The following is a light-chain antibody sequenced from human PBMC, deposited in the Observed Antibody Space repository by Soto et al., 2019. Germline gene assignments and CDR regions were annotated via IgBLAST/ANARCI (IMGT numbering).Light chain of an antibody. CDR1: QGISSY. Sequence: AIRMTQSPSSLSASTGDRVTITCRASQGISSYLAWYQQKPGKAPKLLIYAASTLQSGVPSRFSGSGSGTEFTLTIDSLQSEDFAVYHCQQYDDWPPAFGGGTKVDIK. V-gene: IGKV1-8*01. CDR3: QQYDDWPPA. J-gene: IGKJ4*01. CDR2: AAS.